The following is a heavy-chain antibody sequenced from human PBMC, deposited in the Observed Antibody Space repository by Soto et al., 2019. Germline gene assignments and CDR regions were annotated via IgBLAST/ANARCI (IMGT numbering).Heavy chain of an antibody. Sequence: GGSLRLSCAASGFTFRSYAMSWFRQAPGKGLEWVSAISGSGGSTYYADSVKGRFTISRDNSKNTLYLQMNSLRAEDTAVYYCAKDRKCSGGSCYGVFDYWGQGTLVTVSS. D-gene: IGHD2-15*01. V-gene: IGHV3-23*01. CDR1: GFTFRSYA. CDR3: AKDRKCSGGSCYGVFDY. J-gene: IGHJ4*02. CDR2: ISGSGGST.